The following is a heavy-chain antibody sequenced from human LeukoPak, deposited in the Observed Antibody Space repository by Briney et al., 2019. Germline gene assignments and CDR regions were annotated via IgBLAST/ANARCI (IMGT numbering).Heavy chain of an antibody. V-gene: IGHV1-2*02. J-gene: IGHJ6*02. D-gene: IGHD3-22*01. CDR1: GYTFTGYY. CDR3: ARAVSYYDSSGLYYYGMDV. Sequence: ASVKVSCKASGYTFTGYYMHWVRQAPGQGLEWMGWINPNSGGTNYAQKFQGRVTMTRDTSISTAYMELSRPRSDDTAVYYCARAVSYYDSSGLYYYGMDVWGQGTTVTVSS. CDR2: INPNSGGT.